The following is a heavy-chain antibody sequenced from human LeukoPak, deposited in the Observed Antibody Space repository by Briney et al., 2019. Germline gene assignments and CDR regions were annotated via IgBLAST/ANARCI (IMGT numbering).Heavy chain of an antibody. CDR2: IYYSGST. J-gene: IGHJ6*02. Sequence: SETLSLTCAVYGGSFSGYYWSWIRQPPGKGLEWIGSIYYSGSTYYNPSLKSRVTISVDTSKNQFSLKLSSVTAADTAVYYCASLRGTSSSSWYVGYYYYGMDVWGQGTTVTVSS. CDR3: ASLRGTSSSSWYVGYYYYGMDV. D-gene: IGHD6-13*01. V-gene: IGHV4-34*01. CDR1: GGSFSGYY.